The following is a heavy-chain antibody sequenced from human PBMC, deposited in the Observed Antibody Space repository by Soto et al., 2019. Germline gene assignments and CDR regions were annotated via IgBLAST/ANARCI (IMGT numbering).Heavy chain of an antibody. V-gene: IGHV4-59*01. CDR1: GASISGFY. Sequence: SETLSLTCIVSGASISGFYWSWIRQPPGKGLEWIGYIHESGSTNYNPSLKSRITISVDTSKSQFSLKLASVTAADTAVYYCAAIPTDYYYYNMDVWGQGTTVTVSS. J-gene: IGHJ6*02. CDR2: IHESGST. CDR3: AAIPTDYYYYNMDV. D-gene: IGHD2-2*02.